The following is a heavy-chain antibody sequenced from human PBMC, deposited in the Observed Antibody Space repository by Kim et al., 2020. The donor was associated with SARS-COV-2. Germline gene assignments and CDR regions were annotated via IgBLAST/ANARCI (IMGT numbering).Heavy chain of an antibody. J-gene: IGHJ4*02. V-gene: IGHV3-73*01. CDR3: SETPPGFCANGVCRDY. CDR2: IRSKAHSYAT. D-gene: IGHD2-8*01. Sequence: GGSLRLSCAASGFTFSGSGIHWVRQASGRGLEWIGRIRSKAHSYATTYAASVTGRLIISRDDSKNMAYLQMNSLKIEDTAVYYCSETPPGFCANGVCRDYWGQGTLVTVSS. CDR1: GFTFSGSG.